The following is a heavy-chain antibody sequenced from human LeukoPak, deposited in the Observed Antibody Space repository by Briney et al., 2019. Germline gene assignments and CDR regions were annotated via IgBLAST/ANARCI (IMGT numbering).Heavy chain of an antibody. CDR1: GFTFSSYS. CDR3: AKSESYRFDY. CDR2: ISSSSTTI. Sequence: GGSLRLSCAASGFTFSSYSMNWVRQAPGRGLEWVSFISSSSTTIYYADSVKGRFTISRDNAKNSLYLQVNSLRDEDTAVYYCAKSESYRFDYWGQGTLVTVSS. V-gene: IGHV3-48*02. D-gene: IGHD1-26*01. J-gene: IGHJ4*02.